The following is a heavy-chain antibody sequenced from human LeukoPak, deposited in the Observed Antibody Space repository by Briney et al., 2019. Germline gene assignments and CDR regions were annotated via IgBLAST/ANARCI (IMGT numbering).Heavy chain of an antibody. CDR1: GFTFSSYS. CDR2: ISSSSSYI. J-gene: IGHJ4*02. D-gene: IGHD4-17*01. CDR3: ARVGYGDYRGGY. V-gene: IGHV3-21*01. Sequence: PGGSLRLSCAASGFTFSSYSMNWVRQAPGKGLEWVSSISSSSSYIYYADSVKGRFTISRDNAKNSLYLQTNSLRAEDTAVYYCARVGYGDYRGGYWGQGTLVTVSS.